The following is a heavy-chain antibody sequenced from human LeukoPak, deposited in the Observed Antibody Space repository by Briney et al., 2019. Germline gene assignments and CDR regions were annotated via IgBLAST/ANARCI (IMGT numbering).Heavy chain of an antibody. V-gene: IGHV3-30*03. CDR1: GFTFSSYG. Sequence: GGSLRLSCAASGFTFSSYGMHWVRQAPGKGLEWVAAISYDGSNKYYADSVKGRFTISRDNSKNTLYLQMNSLRAEDTAVYYCASHSSPINPAEYLQHWGQGTLVTVSS. D-gene: IGHD6-13*01. CDR3: ASHSSPINPAEYLQH. J-gene: IGHJ1*01. CDR2: ISYDGSNK.